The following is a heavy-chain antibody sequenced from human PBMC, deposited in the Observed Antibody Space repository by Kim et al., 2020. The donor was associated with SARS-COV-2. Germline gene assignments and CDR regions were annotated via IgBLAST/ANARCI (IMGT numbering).Heavy chain of an antibody. CDR1: GYTFTSYG. CDR2: ISAYNGNT. D-gene: IGHD2-2*01. J-gene: IGHJ6*02. Sequence: ASVKVSCKASGYTFTSYGISWVRQAPGQGLEWMGWISAYNGNTNYAQKLQGRVTMTTDTSTSTAYMELRSLRSDDTAVYYCARDRYCSSTSCYYYYGMDVWGQGTTVTVSS. V-gene: IGHV1-18*01. CDR3: ARDRYCSSTSCYYYYGMDV.